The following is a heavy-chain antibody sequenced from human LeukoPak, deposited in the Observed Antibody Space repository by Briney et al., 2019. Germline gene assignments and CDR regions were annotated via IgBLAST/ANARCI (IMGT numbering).Heavy chain of an antibody. CDR1: GFTFSSYA. V-gene: IGHV3-23*01. D-gene: IGHD3-3*01. Sequence: PGGSLRLSCAASGFTFSSYAMSWVRQAPGKGLEWVSAISGSGGSTYYADSVKGRFTISRDNSKNTLYLQMNSLRAEDTAVYHCAKDFITIFGVVPPYYMDVWGKGTTVTVSS. CDR3: AKDFITIFGVVPPYYMDV. CDR2: ISGSGGST. J-gene: IGHJ6*03.